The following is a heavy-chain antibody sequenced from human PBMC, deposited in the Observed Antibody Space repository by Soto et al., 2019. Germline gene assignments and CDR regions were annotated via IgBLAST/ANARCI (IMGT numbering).Heavy chain of an antibody. J-gene: IGHJ4*02. D-gene: IGHD5-18*01. Sequence: PGGSLRLSCAASGFTFSSYGMHWVRQAPGKELEWVAVIWYDGSNKYYADSVKGRFTISRDNSKNTLYLQMNSLRAEDTAVYYWARDLAPLDSYGYIYWGQGTLVTVPS. V-gene: IGHV3-33*01. CDR3: ARDLAPLDSYGYIY. CDR2: IWYDGSNK. CDR1: GFTFSSYG.